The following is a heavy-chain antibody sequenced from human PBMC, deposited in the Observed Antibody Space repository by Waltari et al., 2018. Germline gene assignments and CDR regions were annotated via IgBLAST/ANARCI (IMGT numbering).Heavy chain of an antibody. CDR1: GGSISRYY. CDR2: IYYTEST. J-gene: IGHJ3*02. CDR3: ARQHDFWSGYTYSYTDAFYI. D-gene: IGHD3-3*01. Sequence: QVQLQESGPGLVKPSETLSLTCTVSGGSISRYYWRWIRQPPGTGLEWIGYIYYTESTNYNPSLKSRVTISVDTSKNQFSRKLSSVTAADTAVYYCARQHDFWSGYTYSYTDAFYIWGQGTMVTVSS. V-gene: IGHV4-59*01.